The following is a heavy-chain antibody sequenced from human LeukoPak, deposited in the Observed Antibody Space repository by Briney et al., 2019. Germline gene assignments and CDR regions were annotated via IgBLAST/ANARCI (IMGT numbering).Heavy chain of an antibody. CDR1: GGSISSYY. CDR2: IYTSGST. D-gene: IGHD3-22*01. J-gene: IGHJ3*02. V-gene: IGHV4-4*07. CDR3: ARDSPITMIVVAVDAFDI. Sequence: PSETLSLTSTVSGGSISSYYWSWIRQPAGKGLEWIGRIYTSGSTNYNPSLKSRVTMSVDTSKNQFSLKLSSVTAADTAVYYCARDSPITMIVVAVDAFDIWRQGTMVTVSS.